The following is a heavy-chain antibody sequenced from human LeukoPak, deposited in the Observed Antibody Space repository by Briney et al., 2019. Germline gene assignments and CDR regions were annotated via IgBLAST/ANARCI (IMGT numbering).Heavy chain of an antibody. V-gene: IGHV3-30*02. CDR1: GLTFSRYG. CDR3: AKDADRLGYLNGFVP. J-gene: IGHJ5*02. CDR2: IRYVGSNK. D-gene: IGHD3-22*01. Sequence: GGSLRLSCAASGLTFSRYGLHWVHQPPGKGLAWVAFIRYVGSNKYHADSVKGRFTISRDNSKNTLYLQTNSLIAQKKAVYYCAKDADRLGYLNGFVPWGEGALVTVSS.